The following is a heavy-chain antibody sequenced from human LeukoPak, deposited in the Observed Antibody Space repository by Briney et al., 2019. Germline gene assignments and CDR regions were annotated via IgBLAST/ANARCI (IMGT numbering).Heavy chain of an antibody. CDR3: ARGSGGAFDI. J-gene: IGHJ3*02. CDR1: GFTFSSYE. D-gene: IGHD3-16*01. Sequence: GGSLRLSCAASGFTFSSYEMNWVRQAPGKGLEWVSSISSSSSYIYSADSVKGRFTISRENAKKSLYLQMNSLRAGDTAVYYCARGSGGAFDIWGQGTMVTVSS. CDR2: ISSSSSYI. V-gene: IGHV3-21*01.